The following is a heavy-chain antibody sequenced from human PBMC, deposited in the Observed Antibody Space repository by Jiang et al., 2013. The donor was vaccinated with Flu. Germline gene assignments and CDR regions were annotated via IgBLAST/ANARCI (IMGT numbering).Heavy chain of an antibody. CDR2: IYYSGST. CDR3: ARHHGDYLYDY. CDR1: GGSISSYY. V-gene: IGHV4-59*08. J-gene: IGHJ4*02. D-gene: IGHD4-17*01. Sequence: GLVKPSETLSLTCTVSGGSISSYYWSWIRQPPGKGLEWIGYIYYSGSTNXNPSLKSRATISVDTSKNQFSLKLSSVTAADTAVYYCARHHGDYLYDYWGQGTLVTVSS.